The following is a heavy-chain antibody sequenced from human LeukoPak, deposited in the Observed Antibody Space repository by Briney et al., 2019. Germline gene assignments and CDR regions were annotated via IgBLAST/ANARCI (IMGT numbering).Heavy chain of an antibody. CDR3: ANLPYNWNTHFGDY. V-gene: IGHV3-30*02. Sequence: GASLRLSCAASGFTLTHYGMHWVRQAQGKGLEWVAYIASDGNYKDYGDSVKCRFTISRDNSRNTLYLQMDSLRAEDTAVYYCANLPYNWNTHFGDYWGQGTLVSVSS. J-gene: IGHJ4*02. CDR2: IASDGNYK. CDR1: GFTLTHYG. D-gene: IGHD1-1*01.